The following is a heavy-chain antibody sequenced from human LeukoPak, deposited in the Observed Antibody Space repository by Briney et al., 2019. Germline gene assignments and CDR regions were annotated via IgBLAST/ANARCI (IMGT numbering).Heavy chain of an antibody. CDR1: GFTFSSYA. D-gene: IGHD6-19*01. V-gene: IGHV3-30*04. Sequence: GGSLRLSCAASGFTFSSYAMHWVRQAPGKGLEWVAVISYDGSNKYYADSVKGRFTISRDNSKNTLYLQMNSLRAEDTAVYYCARKAVRYSSGWTSGAYNWFDPWGQGTLVTVSS. J-gene: IGHJ5*02. CDR3: ARKAVRYSSGWTSGAYNWFDP. CDR2: ISYDGSNK.